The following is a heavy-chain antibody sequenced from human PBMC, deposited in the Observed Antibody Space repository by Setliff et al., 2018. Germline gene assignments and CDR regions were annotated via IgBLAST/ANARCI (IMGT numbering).Heavy chain of an antibody. CDR1: GGSISSSSYY. D-gene: IGHD4-17*01. J-gene: IGHJ4*02. Sequence: SETLSLTCTVSGGSISSSSYYWGWIRQSPGKGLEWIGSIYHSGSTYYNPSLKSRVTISVDTSKNQFSLKLSSVTAADTAVYYCARAAVTSGARADYFDNWGRGTLVTISS. CDR2: IYHSGST. V-gene: IGHV4-39*07. CDR3: ARAAVTSGARADYFDN.